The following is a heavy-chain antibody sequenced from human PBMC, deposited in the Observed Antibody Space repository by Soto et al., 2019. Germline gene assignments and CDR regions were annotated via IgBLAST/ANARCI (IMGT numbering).Heavy chain of an antibody. V-gene: IGHV3-48*01. CDR3: ARDDYPYYYDSSGYHFDY. CDR2: ISSSSSTI. D-gene: IGHD3-22*01. Sequence: GGSLRLSCAASGFTVNSNYMNWVRQAPGKGLERVSYISSSSSTIHYADSVKGRFTISRDNAKNSLYLQMNSLRAEDTAVYYCARDDYPYYYDSSGYHFDYWGQGTLVTVSS. J-gene: IGHJ4*02. CDR1: GFTVNSNY.